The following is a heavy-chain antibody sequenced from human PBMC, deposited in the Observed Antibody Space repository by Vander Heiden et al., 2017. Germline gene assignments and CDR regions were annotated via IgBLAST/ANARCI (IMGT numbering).Heavy chain of an antibody. CDR2: IYYSGST. CDR3: ARHHRNYDMLTGRIDY. J-gene: IGHJ4*02. V-gene: IGHV4-39*01. D-gene: IGHD3-9*01. CDR1: AGSLSSSTYY. Sequence: QLQLQDSAPGLVKPSETLSLTCTVSAGSLSSSTYYWGCVRQPPGKGLEWSGSIYYSGSTYDNPSLKSRVTRSVDTSKNQFSMKLSSVTAADTAVYYCARHHRNYDMLTGRIDYWGQGTLVTVSS.